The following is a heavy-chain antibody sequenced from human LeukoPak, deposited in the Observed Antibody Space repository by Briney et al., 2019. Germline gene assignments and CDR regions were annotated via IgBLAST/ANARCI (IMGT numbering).Heavy chain of an antibody. CDR2: ISSSGSTI. J-gene: IGHJ3*02. CDR3: ARGQAYYYDSSGLLPVYAFDI. D-gene: IGHD3-22*01. Sequence: PGGSLRLSCAASGFTFSSYEMNRVRQAPGKGLEWVSYISSSGSTIYYADSVKGRFTISRDNAKNSLYLQMNSLRAEDTAVYYCARGQAYYYDSSGLLPVYAFDIWGQGTMVTVSS. CDR1: GFTFSSYE. V-gene: IGHV3-48*03.